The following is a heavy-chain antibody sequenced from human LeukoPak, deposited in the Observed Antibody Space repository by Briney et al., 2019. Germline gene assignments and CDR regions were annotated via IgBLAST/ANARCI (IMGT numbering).Heavy chain of an antibody. CDR2: IWYDGSNK. Sequence: GGSLRLSCAASGFTFSSYGMHWVRQAPGKGLEWVAVIWYDGSNKYYADSVKGRFTISRDNSKNTLYLQMNSLRAEDTAVYYCAREFATSGPGPDWGQGTLVTVSS. V-gene: IGHV3-33*01. D-gene: IGHD3-10*01. CDR3: AREFATSGPGPD. J-gene: IGHJ4*02. CDR1: GFTFSSYG.